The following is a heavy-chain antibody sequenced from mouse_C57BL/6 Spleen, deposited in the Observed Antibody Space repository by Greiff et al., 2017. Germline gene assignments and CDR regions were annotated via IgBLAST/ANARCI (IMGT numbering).Heavy chain of an antibody. Sequence: VQLQQSGAELVRPGASVTLSCKASGYTFTDYEMHWVKQTPVHGLEWIGAIDPETGGTAYNQKFKGKAILTADKSSSTAYMELRSLTSEDSAVYYCTRGNWGYFDYWVQVTTLTVSS. D-gene: IGHD4-1*01. J-gene: IGHJ2*01. CDR3: TRGNWGYFDY. CDR1: GYTFTDYE. CDR2: IDPETGGT. V-gene: IGHV1-15*01.